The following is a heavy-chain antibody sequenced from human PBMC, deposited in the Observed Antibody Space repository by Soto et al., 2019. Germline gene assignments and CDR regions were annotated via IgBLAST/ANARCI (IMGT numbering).Heavy chain of an antibody. J-gene: IGHJ5*02. CDR3: ARYYDFWSDPGGWFDP. CDR1: GGSISSSSYY. D-gene: IGHD3-3*01. Sequence: SETLSLTCTVSGGSISSSSYYWGWIRQPPGKGLEWIGSIYYSGSTYYNPSLKSRVTISVDTSKNQFSLKLSSVTAADTAVYYCARYYDFWSDPGGWFDPWGQGTLVTVSS. CDR2: IYYSGST. V-gene: IGHV4-39*01.